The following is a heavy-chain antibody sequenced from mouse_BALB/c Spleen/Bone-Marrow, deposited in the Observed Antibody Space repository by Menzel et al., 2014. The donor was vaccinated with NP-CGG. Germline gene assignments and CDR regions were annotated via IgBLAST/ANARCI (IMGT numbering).Heavy chain of an antibody. J-gene: IGHJ2*01. CDR3: ARSTAAMDY. V-gene: IGHV1-80*01. Sequence: QVQLQQSGAELVRPGSSVKISCKASGYAFSGYWMNWVKQRPGQGLEWIGQIYPGDGDTNYNGKFKGKATLTADKSSSTAYMQLSSLTSEDSAVYFCARSTAAMDYWGQGTTLTVSS. CDR1: GYAFSGYW. CDR2: IYPGDGDT. D-gene: IGHD1-2*01.